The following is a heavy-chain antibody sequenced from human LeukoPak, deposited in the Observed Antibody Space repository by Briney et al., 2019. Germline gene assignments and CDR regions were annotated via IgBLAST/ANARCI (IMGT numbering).Heavy chain of an antibody. Sequence: SETLSLTCAVYGDSFSVYYCSSTRQPPGKGLEWIGEINHIVTTNYNPSLKSRVTISVDTSKNQFSLKLSSVTAADTAVYYCARGGRWLQKTGAFDIWGQGTMVTVSS. D-gene: IGHD5-24*01. V-gene: IGHV4-34*01. CDR2: INHIVTT. CDR3: ARGGRWLQKTGAFDI. J-gene: IGHJ3*02. CDR1: GDSFSVYY.